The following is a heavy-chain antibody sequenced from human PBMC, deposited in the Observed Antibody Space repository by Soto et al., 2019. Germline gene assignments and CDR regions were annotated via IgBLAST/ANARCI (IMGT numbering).Heavy chain of an antibody. J-gene: IGHJ4*02. CDR1: GGSFSGYY. CDR3: AKSSGWFDY. D-gene: IGHD6-19*01. Sequence: SLTCTVSGGSFSGYYWSWIRQPAGKGLEWIGRIYTTTGSTTYNPSLNSRLTMSVDTSKNLFFLNLKSVTAADTAVYYCAKSSGWFDYWGQGILVTVSS. V-gene: IGHV4-4*07. CDR2: IYTTTGST.